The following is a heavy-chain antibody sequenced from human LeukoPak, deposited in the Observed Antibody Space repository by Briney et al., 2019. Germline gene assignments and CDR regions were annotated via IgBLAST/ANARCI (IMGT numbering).Heavy chain of an antibody. CDR3: ASAGPGGGNYGWFDP. CDR1: GGSFSGYY. J-gene: IGHJ5*02. D-gene: IGHD4-11*01. CDR2: INHSGST. V-gene: IGHV4-34*01. Sequence: SETLSLTCAVYGGSFSGYYWSWIRQPPGKGLEWIGGINHSGSTNYNPSLKSRVTISVDTSKNQFSLKLSSVTAADTAVYYCASAGPGGGNYGWFDPWGQGTLVTVSS.